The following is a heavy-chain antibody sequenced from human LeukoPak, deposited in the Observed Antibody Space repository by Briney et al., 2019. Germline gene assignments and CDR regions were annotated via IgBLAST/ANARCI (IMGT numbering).Heavy chain of an antibody. Sequence: SETLSLTCTVSGGSISSSSYYWGWIRQPPGKGLEWIGSIYYSGSTYYNPSLKSRVTISVDTSKNQFSLKLSSVTAADTAVCYCARSHSPGIAVANNWFDPWGQGTLVTVSS. V-gene: IGHV4-39*01. CDR3: ARSHSPGIAVANNWFDP. CDR2: IYYSGST. CDR1: GGSISSSSYY. D-gene: IGHD6-19*01. J-gene: IGHJ5*02.